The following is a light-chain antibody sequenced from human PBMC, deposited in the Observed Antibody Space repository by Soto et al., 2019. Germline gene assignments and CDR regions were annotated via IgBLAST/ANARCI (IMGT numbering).Light chain of an antibody. Sequence: EIVLTQSPATLSLSPGERATLSCRASQNVNSYLAWYQQKPGQAPRLVISDASNRATGIPGRFSGSGSGTEFTLTISSLEPEDFAVYYCQQRKNWPLTFGGGTKVEI. V-gene: IGKV3-11*01. CDR2: DAS. CDR3: QQRKNWPLT. CDR1: QNVNSY. J-gene: IGKJ4*01.